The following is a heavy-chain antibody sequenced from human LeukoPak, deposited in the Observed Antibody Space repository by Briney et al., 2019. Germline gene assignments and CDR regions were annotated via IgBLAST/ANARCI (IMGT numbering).Heavy chain of an antibody. Sequence: PGGSLRLSCAASELTFNNYAMSWVRKAPGGGLGWVSGISGNGGNTYYTDSVRGRFTISRDNSKKTLYLQLNSLRSEDTAVYYCAKSVSRVFYYFDYWGQGTPVTVSS. V-gene: IGHV3-23*01. D-gene: IGHD3-10*01. J-gene: IGHJ4*02. CDR3: AKSVSRVFYYFDY. CDR1: ELTFNNYA. CDR2: ISGNGGNT.